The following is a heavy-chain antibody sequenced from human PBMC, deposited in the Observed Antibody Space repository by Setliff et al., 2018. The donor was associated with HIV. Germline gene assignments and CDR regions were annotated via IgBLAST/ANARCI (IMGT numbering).Heavy chain of an antibody. CDR1: GGTFGSYA. J-gene: IGHJ3*02. V-gene: IGHV1-69*06. CDR2: IIPIFETT. Sequence: SVKVSCKASGGTFGSYAISWVRQAPGQGLEWLGGIIPIFETTNYAQKFQGRVTITADKSTSTLYMELSSLRSDDTAVYYCALGQGVHFWVNDAFDIWGPGTMVTVSS. D-gene: IGHD3-10*01. CDR3: ALGQGVHFWVNDAFDI.